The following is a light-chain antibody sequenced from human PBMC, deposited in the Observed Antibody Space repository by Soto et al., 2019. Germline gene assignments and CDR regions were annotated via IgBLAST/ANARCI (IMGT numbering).Light chain of an antibody. V-gene: IGLV2-8*01. Sequence: QAVMTQPPSASGSPGQSVPLSCAGTSSDVGGYNYVSWYQRYPGKVPKLMIYEVSERPSGVPDRFSGSKSGNTAFLTVSGLQAEDEADYYCLSYADTAYVFGTGTKVTVL. CDR3: LSYADTAYV. CDR1: SSDVGGYNY. CDR2: EVS. J-gene: IGLJ1*01.